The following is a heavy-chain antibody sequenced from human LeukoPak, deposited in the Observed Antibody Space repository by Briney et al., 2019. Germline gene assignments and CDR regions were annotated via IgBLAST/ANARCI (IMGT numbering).Heavy chain of an antibody. CDR3: ARAAPGDDAFDI. D-gene: IGHD3-10*01. Sequence: WIGRIYTSGSTNYNPSLKSRVTMSVDTSKNQFSLKLSSVTAADTAVYYCARAAPGDDAFDIWGQGTMVTVSS. J-gene: IGHJ3*02. V-gene: IGHV4-4*07. CDR2: IYTSGST.